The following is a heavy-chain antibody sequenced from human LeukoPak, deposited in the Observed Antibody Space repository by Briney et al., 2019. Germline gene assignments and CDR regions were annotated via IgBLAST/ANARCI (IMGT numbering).Heavy chain of an antibody. CDR3: AKGMEPLTEGYCSGGSCYSGEGNYYYYYYMDV. D-gene: IGHD2-15*01. J-gene: IGHJ6*03. Sequence: PGGSLRLSCAASGFTFSSHAMSWVRQAPGKGLEWVSAISGSGGSTYYADSVKGRFTISRDNSKNTLYLQMNSLRAEDTAVYYCAKGMEPLTEGYCSGGSCYSGEGNYYYYYYMDVWGKGTTVTVSS. CDR1: GFTFSSHA. CDR2: ISGSGGST. V-gene: IGHV3-23*01.